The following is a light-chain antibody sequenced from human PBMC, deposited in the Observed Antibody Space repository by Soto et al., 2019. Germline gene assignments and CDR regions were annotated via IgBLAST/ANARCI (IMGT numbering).Light chain of an antibody. V-gene: IGKV1-39*01. CDR1: QSIGNY. CDR2: GVS. CDR3: QQSYNMPA. J-gene: IGKJ1*01. Sequence: IQMTQSPSSLSASVGDRVIITCRASQSIGNYVHWYQQKAGKAPNLLIYGVSNLQSGVPSRFSGSGSGTDFTLTITSLQPEDFATYYCQQSYNMPAFGQGTKV.